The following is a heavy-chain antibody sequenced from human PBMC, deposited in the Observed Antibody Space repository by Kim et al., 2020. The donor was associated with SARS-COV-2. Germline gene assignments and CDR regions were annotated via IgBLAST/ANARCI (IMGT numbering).Heavy chain of an antibody. J-gene: IGHJ4*02. V-gene: IGHV3-23*01. CDR3: AKDRARSNVFPPI. Sequence: YADSVKGRFTISRDNSKNTLYLQMNSLRAEDTAVYYCAKDRARSNVFPPIWGQGTLVTVSS. D-gene: IGHD2-21*01.